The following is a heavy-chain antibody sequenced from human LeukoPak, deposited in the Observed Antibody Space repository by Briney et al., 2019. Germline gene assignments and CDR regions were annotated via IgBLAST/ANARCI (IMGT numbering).Heavy chain of an antibody. V-gene: IGHV1-8*01. CDR3: ARGNPYCSSASCYNY. Sequence: ASVKVSCKASGDTFTSYDINWVRQAPGQGLEWMGWMNPYSGNTGYAQRFQGRVAMTRDTSISTAYMELRSLRLEDTAVYYCARGNPYCSSASCYNYWGQGTLVTVSS. CDR1: GDTFTSYD. D-gene: IGHD2-2*02. CDR2: MNPYSGNT. J-gene: IGHJ4*02.